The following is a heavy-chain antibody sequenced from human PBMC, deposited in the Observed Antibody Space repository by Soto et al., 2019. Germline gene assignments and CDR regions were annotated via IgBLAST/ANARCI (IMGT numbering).Heavy chain of an antibody. V-gene: IGHV1-2*02. J-gene: IGHJ3*02. D-gene: IGHD3-3*01. CDR1: GYPVTAYY. CDR2: INPATGAA. Sequence: QLHLVQSGAVVKKPGASVTVSCSASGYPVTAYYMHWVRQAPGRGLEWMGGINPATGAAKYTQTFQGRVNMPRDTSKSTVFMELGGLTSEDTAVFYCARGGGVGVAGSAAFDMWGQGTLVTVSS. CDR3: ARGGGVGVAGSAAFDM.